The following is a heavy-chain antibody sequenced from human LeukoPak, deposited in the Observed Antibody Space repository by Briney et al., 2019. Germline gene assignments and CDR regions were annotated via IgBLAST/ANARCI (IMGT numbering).Heavy chain of an antibody. CDR1: GYTFTTYA. CDR3: AREGWTYCGGDCYSSGDFQH. V-gene: IGHV7-4-1*02. Sequence: ASVKVSCKASGYTFTTYAMNWVRQAPGQGLEWMGWINTHTGNPTYAQGFTGRFVFSLDTSVSTAYLQISSLKAEDTAVYYCAREGWTYCGGDCYSSGDFQHWGQGTLVTVSS. D-gene: IGHD2-21*02. CDR2: INTHTGNP. J-gene: IGHJ1*01.